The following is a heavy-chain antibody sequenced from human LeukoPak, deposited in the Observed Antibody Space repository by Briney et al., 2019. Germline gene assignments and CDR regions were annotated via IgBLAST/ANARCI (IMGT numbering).Heavy chain of an antibody. J-gene: IGHJ4*02. CDR1: GGSISSDISY. CDR3: ARQVVAVAGTGYFDY. CDR2: IYYSGST. D-gene: IGHD6-19*01. V-gene: IGHV4-39*01. Sequence: SETLSLTCTVSGGSISSDISYWGWIRQPPGKGLEWIGSIYYSGSTYYNASLKSRGTISVDTSKNQFSLKLNSVTAADTAVYFCARQVVAVAGTGYFDYWGQGTLVTVSS.